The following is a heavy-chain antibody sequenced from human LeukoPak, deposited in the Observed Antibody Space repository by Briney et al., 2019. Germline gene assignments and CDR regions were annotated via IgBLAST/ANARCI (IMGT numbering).Heavy chain of an antibody. D-gene: IGHD1-26*01. CDR1: GGSISSSSYY. Sequence: SETLSLTCTVSGGSISSSSYYWGWIRQPPGKGLEWIGSIYYSGSTYYNPSLKSRVTISVDTSKNQFSLKLSSVTAADTAVYYCARVRDGSYIGTPDYWGQGTLVTVST. CDR2: IYYSGST. CDR3: ARVRDGSYIGTPDY. J-gene: IGHJ4*02. V-gene: IGHV4-39*07.